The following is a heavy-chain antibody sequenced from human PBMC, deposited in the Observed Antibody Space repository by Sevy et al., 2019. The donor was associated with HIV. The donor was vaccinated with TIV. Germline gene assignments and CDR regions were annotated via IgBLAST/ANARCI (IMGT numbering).Heavy chain of an antibody. Sequence: GGSLRLSCGASGFTFSSYWMSWVRQAPGKGLEWVANIKQDGSEKYYVDSVKGRFTISRDNAKNSLYLQMNSLRAEDTAVYYCARDQYYYDSSGNAFDIWGQGTMVTVSS. J-gene: IGHJ3*02. CDR2: IKQDGSEK. CDR1: GFTFSSYW. D-gene: IGHD3-22*01. CDR3: ARDQYYYDSSGNAFDI. V-gene: IGHV3-7*01.